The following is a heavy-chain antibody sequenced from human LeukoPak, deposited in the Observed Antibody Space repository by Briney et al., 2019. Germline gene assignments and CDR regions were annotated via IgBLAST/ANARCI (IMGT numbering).Heavy chain of an antibody. CDR2: ISGSGGST. Sequence: PGGSLRLSCAASGFTFSSYAMSWVRQAPGKGLEWVSAISGSGGSTYCADSVKGRFTISRDNSKNTLYLQMNGLRAEDTAVYYCAKDGSAVRWAYGMDVWGQGTTVTVSS. CDR1: GFTFSSYA. J-gene: IGHJ6*02. V-gene: IGHV3-23*01. CDR3: AKDGSAVRWAYGMDV. D-gene: IGHD4-23*01.